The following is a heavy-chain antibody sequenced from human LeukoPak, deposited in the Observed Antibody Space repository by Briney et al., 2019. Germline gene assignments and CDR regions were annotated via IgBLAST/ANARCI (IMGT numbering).Heavy chain of an antibody. Sequence: SETLSLTCTVSGGSISSSSYYWGWIRQPPGKGLEWIGSIYYSGSTNYNPSLKSRVTISVDTSKNQFSLKLSSVTAADTAVYYCARSDCSSTSCYIDPWGQGTLVTVSS. J-gene: IGHJ5*02. V-gene: IGHV4-39*07. CDR3: ARSDCSSTSCYIDP. CDR2: IYYSGST. CDR1: GGSISSSSYY. D-gene: IGHD2-2*02.